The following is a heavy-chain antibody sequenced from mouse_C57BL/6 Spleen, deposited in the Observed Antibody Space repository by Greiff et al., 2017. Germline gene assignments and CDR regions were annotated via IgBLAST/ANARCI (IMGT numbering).Heavy chain of an antibody. J-gene: IGHJ4*01. V-gene: IGHV5-4*01. Sequence: DVHLVESGGGLVKPGGFLKLSCAVSGFTFSSYAISWVRQTPEKRLEWVATISDGGSYTYYPDNVKGRFTISRDNAKNNLYLQMRHLKSEDTAMYYCARDKIYDGYYGYAMDDWGQGTSVTVSS. CDR3: ARDKIYDGYYGYAMDD. D-gene: IGHD2-3*01. CDR2: ISDGGSYT. CDR1: GFTFSSYA.